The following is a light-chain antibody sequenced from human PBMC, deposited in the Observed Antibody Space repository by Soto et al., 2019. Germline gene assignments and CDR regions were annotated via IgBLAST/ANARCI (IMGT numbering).Light chain of an antibody. V-gene: IGKV3-20*01. CDR1: QSVSNNY. CDR2: GAS. CDR3: QQYGSSPLT. Sequence: EIVLTQSPGTLSLSPGERATLSCRASQSVSNNYLAWYQQKPGQAPRLLIYGASSRATGIPDRVSGSGSGTDFTLTISRLEPEDFALYYCQQYGSSPLTFGGGTKVDIK. J-gene: IGKJ4*01.